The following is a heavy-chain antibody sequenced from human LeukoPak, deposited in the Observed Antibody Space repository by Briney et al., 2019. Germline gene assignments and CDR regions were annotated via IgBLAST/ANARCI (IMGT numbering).Heavy chain of an antibody. V-gene: IGHV3-30-3*01. CDR2: ISYDGSNK. D-gene: IGHD6-13*01. CDR3: ARLAAAARPFDY. CDR1: RFTFSYFA. J-gene: IGHJ4*02. Sequence: GRSLRLSCAASRFTFSYFAMHWVRQAPGKGLEWVAVISYDGSNKYYADSVKGRFTISRGNSKNTLYLQMNSLRAEDTAVYYCARLAAAARPFDYWGQGTLVTVSS.